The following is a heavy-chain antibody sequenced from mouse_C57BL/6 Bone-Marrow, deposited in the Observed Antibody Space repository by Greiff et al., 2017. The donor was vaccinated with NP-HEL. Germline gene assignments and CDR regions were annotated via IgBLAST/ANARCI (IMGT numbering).Heavy chain of an antibody. CDR1: GYTFTDYE. Sequence: VHLVESGAELVRPGASVTLSCKASGYTFTDYEMHWVKQTPVHGLEWIGAIDPETSGTAYNQKFKGKAILTADKSSSTAYMELRSLTSEDSAVYYCTRSFYDYDGADAMDYWGQGTSVTVSS. CDR2: IDPETSGT. D-gene: IGHD2-4*01. J-gene: IGHJ4*01. V-gene: IGHV1-15*01. CDR3: TRSFYDYDGADAMDY.